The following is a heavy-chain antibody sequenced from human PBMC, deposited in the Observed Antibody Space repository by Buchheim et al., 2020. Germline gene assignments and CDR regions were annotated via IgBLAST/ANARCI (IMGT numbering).Heavy chain of an antibody. V-gene: IGHV3-23*01. CDR1: GFTFSSYA. J-gene: IGHJ4*02. CDR3: AKGPDIVVVVAPRYFDY. CDR2: ISGSGGST. Sequence: EVQLLESGGGLVQPGGSLRLSCAASGFTFSSYAMSWVRQAPGKGLEWVSAISGSGGSTYYADSVKGRFTISRDNSKNTLYLQMNRLRAEDTAVYYCAKGPDIVVVVAPRYFDYWGQGTL. D-gene: IGHD2-15*01.